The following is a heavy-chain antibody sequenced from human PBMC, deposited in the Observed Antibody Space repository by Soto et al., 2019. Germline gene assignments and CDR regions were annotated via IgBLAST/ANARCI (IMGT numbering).Heavy chain of an antibody. Sequence: GSLRLSCAVSGFTFTNNWIHWVRQAPGKGLLWVSRLTGGTATGYADSVRGRFTISGDAAKNTLYLQMNDLRAEDTAVYYCTTVFDYWGRGTLVTVSS. CDR1: GFTFTNNW. J-gene: IGHJ4*02. D-gene: IGHD1-1*01. CDR2: LTGGTAT. CDR3: TTVFDY. V-gene: IGHV3-74*01.